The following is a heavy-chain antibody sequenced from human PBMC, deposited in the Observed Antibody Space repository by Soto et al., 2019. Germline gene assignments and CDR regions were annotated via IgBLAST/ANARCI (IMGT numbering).Heavy chain of an antibody. CDR3: TRLQYWGAPAY. J-gene: IGHJ4*02. CDR2: IRSKANSYAT. Sequence: EVQLVESGGGLVQPGGSLKLSCAASGFTFSGSAMHWVRQASGKGLEWVGRIRSKANSYATAYAASVKGRFTISRDDSNHPAYLQMNSLKTEDTAVYYCTRLQYWGAPAYWGQGTLVTVSS. CDR1: GFTFSGSA. V-gene: IGHV3-73*02. D-gene: IGHD3-16*01.